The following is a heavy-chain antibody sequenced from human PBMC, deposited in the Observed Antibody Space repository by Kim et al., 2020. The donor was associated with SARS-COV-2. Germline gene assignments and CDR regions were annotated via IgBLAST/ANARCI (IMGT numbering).Heavy chain of an antibody. CDR2: MSGSGYTI. Sequence: GGSLRLSCTASGFNFGDFYMSWIRQAPGKGLEWIAYMSGSGYTIFHAGPVKGRFTISRDNAKNSLYLEMNTLRVDDTAVYYCAALYEFWSGYHGFDIWGLGTTVTVSS. CDR3: AALYEFWSGYHGFDI. V-gene: IGHV3-11*01. J-gene: IGHJ3*02. CDR1: GFNFGDFY. D-gene: IGHD3-3*01.